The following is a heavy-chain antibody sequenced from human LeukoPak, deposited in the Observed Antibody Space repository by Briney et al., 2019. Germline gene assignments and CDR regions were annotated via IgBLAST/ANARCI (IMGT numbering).Heavy chain of an antibody. D-gene: IGHD3-3*01. J-gene: IGHJ5*02. CDR2: IYYSGST. CDR1: GGSISSYY. Sequence: SETLSLTCTVSGGSISSYYWSWIRQPPGKGLEWIGYIYYSGSTNYNPSLKSRVTISVDTSKNQFSLKLSSVTAADTAVYYCARTHYDFSSGDPRRGNNWFDPWGQGTLVTVSS. CDR3: ARTHYDFSSGDPRRGNNWFDP. V-gene: IGHV4-59*01.